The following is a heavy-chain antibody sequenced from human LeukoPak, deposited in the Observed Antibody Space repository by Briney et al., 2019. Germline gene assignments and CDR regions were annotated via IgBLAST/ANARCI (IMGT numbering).Heavy chain of an antibody. V-gene: IGHV3-53*01. J-gene: IGHJ4*02. CDR3: ASEVTASSFDY. Sequence: PGGSLRLSCAASGFTVSSNYMSWVRQAPGKGLEWVSVIYSGGSTYYADSVKGRFTISRDNSKNTLYLQMNSLRAEDTAVYYCASEVTASSFDYWGQGTLVTVSS. CDR2: IYSGGST. D-gene: IGHD1-14*01. CDR1: GFTVSSNY.